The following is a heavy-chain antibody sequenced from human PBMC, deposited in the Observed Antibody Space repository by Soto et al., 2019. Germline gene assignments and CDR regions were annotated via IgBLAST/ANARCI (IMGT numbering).Heavy chain of an antibody. J-gene: IGHJ4*02. CDR1: GYTFTSYG. Sequence: GASVKVSSKASGYTFTSYGIRWVRQAPGQGLGWMGWISAYNGNTNYAQKLQGRVTMTTYTSTSTAYMELRSLRSDDTAVYYCARDSEPDILATIGVSRRFVYWGQGTLVTVS. D-gene: IGHD5-12*01. CDR3: ARDSEPDILATIGVSRRFVY. V-gene: IGHV1-18*01. CDR2: ISAYNGNT.